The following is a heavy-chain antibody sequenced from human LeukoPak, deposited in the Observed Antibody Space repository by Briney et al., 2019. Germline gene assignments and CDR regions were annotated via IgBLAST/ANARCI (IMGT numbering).Heavy chain of an antibody. V-gene: IGHV5-51*01. D-gene: IGHD2-2*01. J-gene: IGHJ5*02. Sequence: GESLKISCKGSGYSFTSYWIGWVRQMPGKGLEWMGIVYLSDSDTRYSPSFQGQVTISADKSNSTAYLQWSSLKASDTAMYYCARRVGYCSSTSCSDYNWFDPWGREPWSPSPQ. CDR1: GYSFTSYW. CDR2: VYLSDSDT. CDR3: ARRVGYCSSTSCSDYNWFDP.